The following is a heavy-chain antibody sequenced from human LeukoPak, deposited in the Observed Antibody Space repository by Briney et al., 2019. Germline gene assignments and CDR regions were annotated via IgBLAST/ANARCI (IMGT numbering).Heavy chain of an antibody. CDR3: ARALWPGGFDI. Sequence: PGVSLRLSCAASGFTFSDSWMYWVRQAPGKGLVWVAFINTDGSSTNYADSVKGRFTISRDNAKNTLYLQVNSLRAEDTAAYYCARALWPGGFDIWGQGTMVTVSS. D-gene: IGHD3/OR15-3a*01. CDR2: INTDGSST. V-gene: IGHV3-74*01. CDR1: GFTFSDSW. J-gene: IGHJ3*02.